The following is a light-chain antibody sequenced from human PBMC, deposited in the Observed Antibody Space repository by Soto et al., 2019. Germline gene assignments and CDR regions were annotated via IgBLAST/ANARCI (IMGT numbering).Light chain of an antibody. J-gene: IGKJ1*01. Sequence: EIVMTQSPATLSVSPGERATLSCRASQSVTSNLAWYQQKPGQAPRLLMYGVSTRATGIPARFGGSGSATEFTLTISSLQSEDFAVYYCQQYGSSPRTFGQGT. CDR1: QSVTSN. CDR2: GVS. CDR3: QQYGSSPRT. V-gene: IGKV3-15*01.